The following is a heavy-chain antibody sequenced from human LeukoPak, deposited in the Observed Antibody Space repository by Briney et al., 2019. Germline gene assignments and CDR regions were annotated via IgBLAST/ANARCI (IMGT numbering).Heavy chain of an antibody. D-gene: IGHD6-25*01. J-gene: IGHJ3*02. CDR2: ISWNSGSI. V-gene: IGHV3-9*01. Sequence: HPGGSLRLSCAASGFTFDDYAMHWVRQAPGKGLEWVSGISWNSGSIGYADSVKGRFTISRDNANNSLYLQMNSLRAEDTAVYFCARGRAAGRSAFDIWGQGTMVTVSS. CDR3: ARGRAAGRSAFDI. CDR1: GFTFDDYA.